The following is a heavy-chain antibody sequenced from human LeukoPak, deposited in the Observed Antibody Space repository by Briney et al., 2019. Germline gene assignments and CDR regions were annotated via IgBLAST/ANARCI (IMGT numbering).Heavy chain of an antibody. CDR3: ARDLGLYYYDSSGYPY. V-gene: IGHV3-33*01. CDR1: GFTFRSYG. D-gene: IGHD3-22*01. CDR2: IWYDGSNR. J-gene: IGHJ4*02. Sequence: GGSLRLSCAASGFTFRSYGMHWVRQAPGKGLEWLAVIWYDGSNRFYADSLKGRFTISRDNSNNTLYLQMNSLTAEDTAVYYCARDLGLYYYDSSGYPYWGQGTLVTVSS.